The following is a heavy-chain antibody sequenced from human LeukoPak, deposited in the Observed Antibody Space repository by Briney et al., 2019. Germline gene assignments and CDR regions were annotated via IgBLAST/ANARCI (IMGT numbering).Heavy chain of an antibody. J-gene: IGHJ4*02. V-gene: IGHV4-59*01. Sequence: PSETLSLTCTVSGGSISSYYWSWIRQPPGKGLEWIGYIYYSGSTNYNPSLKSRVTISVDTSKNQFSLKLSSVTAADTAVYHCAREGGGGIDYWGQGTLVTVSS. CDR3: AREGGGGIDY. CDR2: IYYSGST. CDR1: GGSISSYY. D-gene: IGHD3-16*01.